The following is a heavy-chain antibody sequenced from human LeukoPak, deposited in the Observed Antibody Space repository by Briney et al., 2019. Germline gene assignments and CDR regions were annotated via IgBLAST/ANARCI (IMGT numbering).Heavy chain of an antibody. CDR2: VNLQGST. J-gene: IGHJ4*02. Sequence: PSGTLSLTCGVSGGSISDTNWWTWFRQPPGKGLEWIGEVNLQGSTNYNPSLKSRVAISVDKSENHISLKLTSVTAADTAVYYCANSRGGGSGYVILDWGQGTLVTVSS. D-gene: IGHD2-15*01. CDR1: GGSISDTNW. CDR3: ANSRGGGSGYVILD. V-gene: IGHV4-4*02.